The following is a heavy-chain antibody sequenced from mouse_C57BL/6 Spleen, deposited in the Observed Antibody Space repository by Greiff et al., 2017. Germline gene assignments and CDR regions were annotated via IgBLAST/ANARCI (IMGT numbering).Heavy chain of an antibody. V-gene: IGHV3-6*01. CDR3: AREAMDY. Sequence: ESGPGLVKPSQSLSLTCSVTGYSITSGYYWNWIRQFPGNKLEWMGYISYDGSNNYNPSLKNRISITRDTSKNQCFLKLNSVTTEDTATYYCAREAMDYWGQGTSVTVSS. CDR2: ISYDGSN. CDR1: GYSITSGYY. J-gene: IGHJ4*01.